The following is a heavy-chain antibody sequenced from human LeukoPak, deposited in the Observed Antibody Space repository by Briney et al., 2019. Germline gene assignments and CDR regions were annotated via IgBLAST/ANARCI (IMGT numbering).Heavy chain of an antibody. CDR1: GDSVSSNSAA. CDR2: AYYRSKWYN. CDR3: ARHYYDSGSYFLRPSDY. V-gene: IGHV6-1*01. J-gene: IGHJ4*02. D-gene: IGHD3-10*01. Sequence: SRTLSLTCAISGDSVSSNSAAWNWIRQSPSRGLEWLGSAYYRSKWYNDYAVSVKSRITINPDTSKNQFSLKLTSVTAADTAVYYCARHYYDSGSYFLRPSDYWGQGTLVTVS.